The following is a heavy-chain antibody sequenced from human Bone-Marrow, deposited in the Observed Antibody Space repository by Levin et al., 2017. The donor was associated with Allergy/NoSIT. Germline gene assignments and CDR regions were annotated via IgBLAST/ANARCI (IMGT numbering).Heavy chain of an antibody. D-gene: IGHD3-22*01. Sequence: LSLTCAASGFAFSTYAMNWVRQAPGEGLEWVSSIDSSGNGKYYADSVKGRFTISRDNAKNSLYLQMNSLRAEDTAVYYCARESGYYYDGSSGYPRDYWGQGTLVTVSS. V-gene: IGHV3-21*01. CDR2: IDSSGNGK. CDR1: GFAFSTYA. CDR3: ARESGYYYDGSSGYPRDY. J-gene: IGHJ4*02.